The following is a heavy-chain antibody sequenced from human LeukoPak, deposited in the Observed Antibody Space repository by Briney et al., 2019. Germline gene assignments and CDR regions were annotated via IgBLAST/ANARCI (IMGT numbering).Heavy chain of an antibody. V-gene: IGHV3-23*01. J-gene: IGHJ4*02. CDR1: GFTFSSYA. CDR2: ISGSGGST. CDR3: ARSRAFDY. Sequence: GGSLRLSCAASGFTFSSYAMSWVRQAPGKGLEWVSPISGSGGSTYYTDSVKGRFTISRDEFKNTVYLQMNSLRVEDTAVYYCARSRAFDYWGRGTLVTVSS.